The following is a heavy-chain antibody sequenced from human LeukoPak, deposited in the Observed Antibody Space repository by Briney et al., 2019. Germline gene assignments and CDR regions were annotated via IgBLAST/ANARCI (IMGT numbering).Heavy chain of an antibody. D-gene: IGHD3-22*01. CDR1: GGSFSGYY. J-gene: IGHJ4*02. V-gene: IGHV4-34*01. Sequence: PSETLSLTCAVYGGSFSGYYWSWIRQPPGKGLEWIGEINHSGSTKYNPSLKSRLTISVDTSKNQFSLKLSSVTAADAAVYYCASSYDSSPSFDYWGQGTLVTVSS. CDR2: INHSGST. CDR3: ASSYDSSPSFDY.